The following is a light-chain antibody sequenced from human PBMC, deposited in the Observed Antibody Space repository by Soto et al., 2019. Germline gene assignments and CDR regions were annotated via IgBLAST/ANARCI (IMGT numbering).Light chain of an antibody. CDR3: QQYGRSPPFT. CDR2: GAS. V-gene: IGKV3-20*01. CDR1: QSVSSSY. Sequence: ELVLTQSPGTLSLSPGERATLSCRASQSVSSSYLAWYQQKPGQAPRLLIYGASNRATGIPDRFSGSGSGADFTLTISRLGPEDFAVYFCQQYGRSPPFTFGQGTKVETK. J-gene: IGKJ2*01.